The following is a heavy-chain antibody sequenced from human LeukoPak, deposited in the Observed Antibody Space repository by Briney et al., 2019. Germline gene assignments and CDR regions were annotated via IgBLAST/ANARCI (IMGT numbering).Heavy chain of an antibody. Sequence: SETLSLTCTVSGGAIINYYWTWIRQSAGKGLEWIGRIYTSGDTYYNPSLNGRVTMSVDTSKNQFSLNLSSVTAADTAVYYCARDAYYYDTSGYHLVDFWGQGTLVTVSS. CDR3: ARDAYYYDTSGYHLVDF. D-gene: IGHD3-22*01. V-gene: IGHV4-4*07. J-gene: IGHJ4*02. CDR1: GGAIINYY. CDR2: IYTSGDT.